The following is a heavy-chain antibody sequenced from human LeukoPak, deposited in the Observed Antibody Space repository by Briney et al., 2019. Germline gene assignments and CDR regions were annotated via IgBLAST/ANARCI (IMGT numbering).Heavy chain of an antibody. CDR1: GFTFSTSW. J-gene: IGHJ4*02. V-gene: IGHV3-7*01. CDR2: INVDDSSK. D-gene: IGHD4-11*01. CDR3: ARDRAYSTLDF. Sequence: TGGSLRLSCAASGFTFSTSWMTWVRQAPGKGLERVAIINVDDSSKSYLDSVKGRFTISRDNAKNSLCLQMNNLRAEDTAVYYCARDRAYSTLDFWGQGTLVAVSS.